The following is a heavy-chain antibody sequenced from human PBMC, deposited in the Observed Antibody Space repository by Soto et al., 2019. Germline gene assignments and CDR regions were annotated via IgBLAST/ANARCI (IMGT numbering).Heavy chain of an antibody. CDR1: GFTFSSYS. CDR2: ISSSSSTI. D-gene: IGHD3-10*01. J-gene: IGHJ4*02. V-gene: IGHV3-48*01. CDR3: XXGAYXXXXXXXSY. Sequence: EVQLVESGGGLVQPGGSLRLSCAASGFTFSSYSMNWVRQAPGXGXEWVSYISSSSSTIYYADSVKGRFNISRDNAKXXXXXXXXXXXXXXXXXXXXXXGAYXXXXXXXSYWGQGTLVTVSS.